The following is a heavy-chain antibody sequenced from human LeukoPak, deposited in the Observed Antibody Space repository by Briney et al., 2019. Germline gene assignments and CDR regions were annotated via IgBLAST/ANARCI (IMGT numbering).Heavy chain of an antibody. D-gene: IGHD6-6*01. CDR1: GGSISSGNYY. CDR2: IYHSGST. J-gene: IGHJ1*01. CDR3: ARGGAARLHFQN. Sequence: SETLSLTCKVSGGSISSGNYYWNWIRQPPGKGLEWIGYIYHSGSTNYNPSLQSRVTISVDTSKNQFSLNLNSVTAADTAAYYCARGGAARLHFQNWGQGTLVTVSS. V-gene: IGHV4-61*01.